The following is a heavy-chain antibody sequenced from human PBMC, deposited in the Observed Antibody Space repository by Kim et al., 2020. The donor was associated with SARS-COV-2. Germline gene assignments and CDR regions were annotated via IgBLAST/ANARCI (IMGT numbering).Heavy chain of an antibody. D-gene: IGHD2-21*02. CDR3: ARGTRGGNFRLDY. Sequence: YEQQVQGRVTMTRNTTISTAYMGRSSLRSEDTAVYYCARGTRGGNFRLDYWGQGTLVTVSS. J-gene: IGHJ4*02. V-gene: IGHV1-8*01.